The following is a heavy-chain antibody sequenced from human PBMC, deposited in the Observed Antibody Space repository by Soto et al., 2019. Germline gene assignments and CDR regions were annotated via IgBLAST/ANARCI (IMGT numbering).Heavy chain of an antibody. CDR1: GFTFSSYW. Sequence: GGSLRLSCVASGFTFSSYWMSWVRQAPGKGLEWVANIKQDGSEKYYVDSVKGRFTISRDNAKNSLYLQMNSLRAEDTAVYYCAVGYYDFWSGYPQFRYFDYWGQGTLVTVSS. D-gene: IGHD3-3*01. J-gene: IGHJ4*02. CDR2: IKQDGSEK. CDR3: AVGYYDFWSGYPQFRYFDY. V-gene: IGHV3-7*01.